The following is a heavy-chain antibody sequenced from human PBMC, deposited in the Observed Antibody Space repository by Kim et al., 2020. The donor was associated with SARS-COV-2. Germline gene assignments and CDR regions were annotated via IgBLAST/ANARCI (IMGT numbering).Heavy chain of an antibody. CDR3: ARGTPNYDILTGNPYYYYGMDV. Sequence: SQTLSLTCAISGDSVSSNSAAWNWIRQSPSRGLEWLGRTYYRSKWYNDYAVSVKSRITINPDTSKNQFSLQLNSVTPEDTAVYYCARGTPNYDILTGNPYYYYGMDVWGQGTTVTVSS. CDR1: GDSVSSNSAA. D-gene: IGHD3-9*01. J-gene: IGHJ6*02. CDR2: TYYRSKWYN. V-gene: IGHV6-1*01.